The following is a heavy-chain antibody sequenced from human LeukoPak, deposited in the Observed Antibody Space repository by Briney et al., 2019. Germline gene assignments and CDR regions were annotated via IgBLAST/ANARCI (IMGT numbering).Heavy chain of an antibody. Sequence: ASVKVSCKASGYTFTSYGISWVRQAPGQGLEWMGWISAYNGNTNYAQKLQGRVTMTTDTSTSTAYMELRSLRSDDTAVYYCARAPMYYDIPPALDYWGQGTLVTVSS. D-gene: IGHD3-9*01. J-gene: IGHJ4*02. CDR3: ARAPMYYDIPPALDY. CDR2: ISAYNGNT. CDR1: GYTFTSYG. V-gene: IGHV1-18*01.